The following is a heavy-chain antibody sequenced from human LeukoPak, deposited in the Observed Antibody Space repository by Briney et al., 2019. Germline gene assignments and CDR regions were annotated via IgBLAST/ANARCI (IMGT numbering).Heavy chain of an antibody. V-gene: IGHV3-48*02. D-gene: IGHD6-13*01. J-gene: IGHJ4*02. CDR1: GFTFSDYS. CDR3: AHSNWVY. CDR2: ISSSTSTM. Sequence: PGGSLRLSCVASGFTFSDYSMNWVRQAPGKGLEWVSYISSSTSTMYYADSVKGRFTISRDNAKNSLCLQMDSLRDEDTAVYYCAHSNWVYWGQGTLVTVSS.